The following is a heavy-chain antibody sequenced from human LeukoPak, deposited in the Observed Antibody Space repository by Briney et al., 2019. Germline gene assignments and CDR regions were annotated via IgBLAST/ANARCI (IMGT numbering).Heavy chain of an antibody. CDR3: ARVKSSSYYFDY. CDR2: ISAYNGNT. V-gene: IGHV1-18*01. J-gene: IGHJ4*02. D-gene: IGHD6-6*01. CDR1: GYTFISYG. Sequence: ASVKVSCKASGYTFISYGISWMRQAPGQGLEWMGWISAYNGNTNYAQKLQGRVTMTTDTSTSTAYMELRSLRSDDTAVYYCARVKSSSYYFDYWSQGTVVTVSS.